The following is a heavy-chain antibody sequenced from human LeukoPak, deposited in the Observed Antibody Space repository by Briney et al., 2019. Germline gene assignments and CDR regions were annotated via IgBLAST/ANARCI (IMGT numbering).Heavy chain of an antibody. J-gene: IGHJ4*02. CDR3: AKDGPQYYYGSGSYLDY. D-gene: IGHD3-10*01. CDR1: GFTFSSYG. CDR2: IWYDGSNK. V-gene: IGHV3-33*06. Sequence: GRSLRLSCAASGFTFSSYGMHWVRQAPGKGLEWVAVIWYDGSNKYYADSVKGRFTISRDNSKNTLYLQMNSLRAEDTAVYYCAKDGPQYYYGSGSYLDYWGQGTLVTVSS.